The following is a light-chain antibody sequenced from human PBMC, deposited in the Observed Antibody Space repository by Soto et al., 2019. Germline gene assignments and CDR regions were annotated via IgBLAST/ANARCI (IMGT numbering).Light chain of an antibody. J-gene: IGLJ3*02. V-gene: IGLV1-40*01. Sequence: QSVLTQPPSVSGAPGQRVTISCTGSSSNLGAGYEIHWYQQLPGTPPKLLIYGNNNRPSGVPDRFSGSKSGASASLAITGLQAEDEADYYCQSYDKSLSGSVFGGGTKLTVL. CDR3: QSYDKSLSGSV. CDR1: SSNLGAGYE. CDR2: GNN.